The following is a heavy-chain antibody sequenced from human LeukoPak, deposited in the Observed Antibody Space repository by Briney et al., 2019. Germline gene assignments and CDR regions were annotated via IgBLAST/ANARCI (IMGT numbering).Heavy chain of an antibody. D-gene: IGHD5-18*01. CDR2: ISGSGDST. V-gene: IGHV3-23*01. J-gene: IGHJ4*02. CDR1: GFTFSSYA. CDR3: AKTDASGRYSRY. Sequence: GGSLRLSCAASGFTFSSYAMRWVRQAPGKGLEWVSSISGSGDSTYYADSVKGRFTTSRDNFKNTLYLQMNSLRAEDTAICYCAKTDASGRYSRYWGQGTLVTVSS.